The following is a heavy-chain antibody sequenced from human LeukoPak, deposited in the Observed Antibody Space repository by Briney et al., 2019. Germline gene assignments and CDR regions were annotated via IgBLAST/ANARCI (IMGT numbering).Heavy chain of an antibody. V-gene: IGHV3-7*03. Sequence: GGSLRLSCAASGFNFGNFWMSWVRQAPGRGLQWVASMKGDGSHIHYVGSVKGRFTISRDNSKNSLYLQMNSLRTEDTALYYCAKARGLIGGAFDIWGQGTMVTVSS. J-gene: IGHJ3*02. CDR1: GFNFGNFW. D-gene: IGHD3-22*01. CDR3: AKARGLIGGAFDI. CDR2: MKGDGSHI.